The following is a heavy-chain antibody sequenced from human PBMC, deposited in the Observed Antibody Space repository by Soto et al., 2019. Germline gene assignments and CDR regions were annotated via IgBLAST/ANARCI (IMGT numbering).Heavy chain of an antibody. CDR1: GFTFSSYW. Sequence: PVGSLRLSCAASGFTFSSYWMHWVRQAPGKGLVWVSRINSDGSSTSYADSVKGRFTISRDNAKNTLYLQMNSLRAEDTAVYYCARGGDGSGCFDVWGQGTTVTVSS. CDR2: INSDGSST. D-gene: IGHD6-19*01. J-gene: IGHJ6*02. CDR3: ARGGDGSGCFDV. V-gene: IGHV3-74*01.